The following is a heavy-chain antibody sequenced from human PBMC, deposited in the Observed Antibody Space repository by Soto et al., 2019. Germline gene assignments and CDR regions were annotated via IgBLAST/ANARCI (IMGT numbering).Heavy chain of an antibody. V-gene: IGHV1-3*01. J-gene: IGHJ4*02. CDR2: INAGNGKT. CDR1: GYTFTSYA. CDR3: ARERGYDSSGYYLYYFDY. Sequence: QVQLVQSGAEVKKPGASVKVSCKASGYTFTSYAMHWVRQAPGQRREWMGWINAGNGKTKYSQKFQGRITITRDTSASTDYMELSSLRSEDTAVYYCARERGYDSSGYYLYYFDYWGQGTLVTVSS. D-gene: IGHD3-22*01.